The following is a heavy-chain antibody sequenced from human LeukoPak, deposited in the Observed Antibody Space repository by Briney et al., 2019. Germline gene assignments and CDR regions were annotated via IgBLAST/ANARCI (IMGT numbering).Heavy chain of an antibody. J-gene: IGHJ1*01. CDR1: AFLLSSYG. CDR2: ISHDESTK. V-gene: IGHV3-30*18. CDR3: AKDRIVIACGDVSKH. D-gene: IGHD2/OR15-2a*01. Sequence: GRSLRLSCAAAAFLLSSYGMQWVSQAPGKGLEWVALISHDESTKHYADSVKGRFTISRDNSKNTLYLQMNNLRVEDTAVYYCAKDRIVIACGDVSKHSGQGTLVTVSS.